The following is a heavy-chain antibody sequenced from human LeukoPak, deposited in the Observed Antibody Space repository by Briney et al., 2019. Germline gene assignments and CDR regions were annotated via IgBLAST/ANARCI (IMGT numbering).Heavy chain of an antibody. V-gene: IGHV1-69*04. CDR2: IIPILGIA. CDR1: GGTFSSYA. CDR3: ARHTSHYDSSGSPINAFDI. D-gene: IGHD3-22*01. J-gene: IGHJ3*02. Sequence: SVKVSCKASGGTFSSYAISWVRQAPGQGLEWMGRIIPILGIANYAQKFQGRVTITADKSTSTAYMELSSLRSEDTAVYYCARHTSHYDSSGSPINAFDIWGQGTMVTVSP.